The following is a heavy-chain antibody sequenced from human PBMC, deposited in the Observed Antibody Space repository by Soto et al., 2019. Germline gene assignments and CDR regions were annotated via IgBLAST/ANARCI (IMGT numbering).Heavy chain of an antibody. CDR1: GFFFSSYT. CDR2: FSATSENT. J-gene: IGHJ4*02. V-gene: IGHV3-23*01. CDR3: AKARDQQWVRLPFDY. Sequence: EVQLLESGGGLVQPGGSLRLSCVGSGFFFSSYTMTWVRQAPGKGLEWVSSFSATSENTYYADSVRGRFTISRDNSKNTVFLQMNSLTAEETAMYYCAKARDQQWVRLPFDYWGQGILVSVSS. D-gene: IGHD6-19*01.